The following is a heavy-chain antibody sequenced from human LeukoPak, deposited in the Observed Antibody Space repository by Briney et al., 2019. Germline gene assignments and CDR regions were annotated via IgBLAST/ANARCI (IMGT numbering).Heavy chain of an antibody. V-gene: IGHV3-21*01. CDR1: GFTFSSYT. CDR3: ARCRMGYNAFDI. Sequence: PGGSLRLSCAASGFTFSSYTMNWVRQAPGKGLEWVSSISTSSAYIYFADSVKGRFTISRDNAKNSLYLQMNSLRAEDTAVYYCARCRMGYNAFDIWGQGTMVTVSS. CDR2: ISTSSAYI. J-gene: IGHJ3*02. D-gene: IGHD5-12*01.